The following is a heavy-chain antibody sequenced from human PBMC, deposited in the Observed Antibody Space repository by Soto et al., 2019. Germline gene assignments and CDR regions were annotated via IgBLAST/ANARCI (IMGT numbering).Heavy chain of an antibody. J-gene: IGHJ4*02. V-gene: IGHV1-18*01. CDR3: ARSAHYFDWLPQSPYYFDY. CDR2: ISGYNGNT. Sequence: QVQLVQSGAEVKKPGASVKVSCKASGYTFTSYGISWVRQAPGQGLEWMGWISGYNGNTNYAQKLQGRVTMTTDTSTSTAYMELRSLRSDDTAVYFCARSAHYFDWLPQSPYYFDYWGQGTLVTVSS. D-gene: IGHD3-9*01. CDR1: GYTFTSYG.